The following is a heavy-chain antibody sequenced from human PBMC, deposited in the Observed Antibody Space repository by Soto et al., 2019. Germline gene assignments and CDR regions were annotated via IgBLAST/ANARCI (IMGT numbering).Heavy chain of an antibody. D-gene: IGHD2-2*01. J-gene: IGHJ4*02. CDR1: GYSFIGYY. V-gene: IGHV1-46*01. CDR2: INPSGGST. CDR3: ARDRQYAYYFDS. Sequence: ASVKVSCKASGYSFIGYYMHWVRQAPGRGLEWMGMINPSGGSTNYAQKFQGRVSMTRDTSTTTLYMELSSLRAEDTALYYCARDRQYAYYFDSWGQGALVTVSS.